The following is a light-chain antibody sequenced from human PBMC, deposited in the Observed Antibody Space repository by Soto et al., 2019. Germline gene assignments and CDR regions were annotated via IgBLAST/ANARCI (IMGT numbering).Light chain of an antibody. Sequence: DIQMTQSPSSLSASVGDRVTITCRASQSISSYLNWYQQKPGKAPKVLIHAASSLQSGVPSRFSGSGSGTDFTLTISSLLPEDFATYFCHQSYSTPITFGQGTRLEIK. CDR1: QSISSY. V-gene: IGKV1-39*01. CDR2: AAS. J-gene: IGKJ5*01. CDR3: HQSYSTPIT.